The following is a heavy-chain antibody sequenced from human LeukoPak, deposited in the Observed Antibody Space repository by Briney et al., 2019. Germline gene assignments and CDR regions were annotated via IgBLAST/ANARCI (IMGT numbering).Heavy chain of an antibody. CDR3: ARRSSIAPRLFDY. Sequence: GESLKISCEGCGYSFSSYWVAWVRQMPGKGLEWMGIIYPGDSDTRYSPSFQGQVTISADKSLSAAYLEWSSLRASDTAVYYCARRSSIAPRLFDYWGQGTLVTVSS. J-gene: IGHJ4*02. D-gene: IGHD6-6*01. CDR1: GYSFSSYW. CDR2: IYPGDSDT. V-gene: IGHV5-51*01.